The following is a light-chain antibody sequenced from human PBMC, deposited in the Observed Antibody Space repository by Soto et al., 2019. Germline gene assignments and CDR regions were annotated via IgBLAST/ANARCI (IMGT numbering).Light chain of an antibody. Sequence: EIVLTQSPGTLSLSPGERGTLSCRASQTVSSNFLAWYQQKPGQAPRLLIYGASTRATGIPARFSGSGSGTEFTLTISSLRSEDFAVYYCQQYNNWPPFTFGQGTRLEIK. CDR1: QTVSSN. CDR3: QQYNNWPPFT. CDR2: GAS. J-gene: IGKJ5*01. V-gene: IGKV3-15*01.